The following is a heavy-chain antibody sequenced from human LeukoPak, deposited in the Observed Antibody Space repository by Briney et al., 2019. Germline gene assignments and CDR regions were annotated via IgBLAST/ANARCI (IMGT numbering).Heavy chain of an antibody. D-gene: IGHD2-15*01. V-gene: IGHV1-2*02. CDR1: GYTFTGYY. Sequence: ASVKASCKASGYTFTGYYMHWVLHAPGHGLEWMGWINPNSSGTNYAKKFQGRVTMSRDTSISTAYMELSRLRSDDRAVYYCARVMAPDCSGGSCYSGPFDYWGQGTLVTVSS. CDR3: ARVMAPDCSGGSCYSGPFDY. J-gene: IGHJ4*02. CDR2: INPNSSGT.